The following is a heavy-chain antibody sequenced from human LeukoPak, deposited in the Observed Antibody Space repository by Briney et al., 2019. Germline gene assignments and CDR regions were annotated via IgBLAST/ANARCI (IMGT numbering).Heavy chain of an antibody. CDR1: GGSISSYY. CDR2: TYYSGST. D-gene: IGHD3-16*01. V-gene: IGHV4-59*01. CDR3: ASGAPGSLDYYMDV. J-gene: IGHJ6*03. Sequence: TSETLSLTCTVSGGSISSYYWSWIRQPPGKGLEWIGYTYYSGSTNYNPSLKSRVTISVDTSKNQFSLKLSSVTAADTAVYYCASGAPGSLDYYMDVWGKGTTVTVSS.